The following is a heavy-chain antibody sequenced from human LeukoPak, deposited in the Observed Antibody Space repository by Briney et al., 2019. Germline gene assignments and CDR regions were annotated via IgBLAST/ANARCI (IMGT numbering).Heavy chain of an antibody. D-gene: IGHD4-17*01. CDR2: IYYSGTT. V-gene: IGHV4-59*11. CDR1: GGSISSHY. J-gene: IGHJ6*02. Sequence: PSETLSLTCTVSGGSISSHYWNWIRQPPGKGLEWIGYIYYSGTTNYNPSLKSRVTISVDTSRNQFSLQLRSVTAADTAVYYCAREDPQTTVPEGMDVWGQGTTVIVSS. CDR3: AREDPQTTVPEGMDV.